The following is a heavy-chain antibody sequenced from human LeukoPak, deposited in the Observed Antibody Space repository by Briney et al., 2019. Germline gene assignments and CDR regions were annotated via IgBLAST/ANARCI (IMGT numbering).Heavy chain of an antibody. CDR1: GFTFSSYS. V-gene: IGHV3-21*01. D-gene: IGHD2-2*01. CDR2: ISSSSSYI. Sequence: GGSLRLSCAASGFTFSSYSMNWVRQAPGKGLEWVSSISSSSSYIYYADSVKGRFTISRDNAKNSLYLRMNSLRAEDTAVYYCAREGGVVVVPAAIDYWGQGTLVTVSS. J-gene: IGHJ4*02. CDR3: AREGGVVVVPAAIDY.